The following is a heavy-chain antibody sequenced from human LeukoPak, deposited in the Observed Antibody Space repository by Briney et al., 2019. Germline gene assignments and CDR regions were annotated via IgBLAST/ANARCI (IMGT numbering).Heavy chain of an antibody. Sequence: ASVKVSCKASGYTFTGYYMHWVRQAPEQGLEWMGWINPNSGGTNYAQKFQGRVTMTRDTSISTAYMELSRLRSDDTAVYYCARGLGSYSDYYYYMDVWGKGTTVTVSS. D-gene: IGHD1-26*01. J-gene: IGHJ6*03. CDR3: ARGLGSYSDYYYYMDV. V-gene: IGHV1-2*02. CDR2: INPNSGGT. CDR1: GYTFTGYY.